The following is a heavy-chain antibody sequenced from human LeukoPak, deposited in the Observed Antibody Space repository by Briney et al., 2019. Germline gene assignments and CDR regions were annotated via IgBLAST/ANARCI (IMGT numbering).Heavy chain of an antibody. Sequence: TGGSLRLSCAASGFTFSSYEMNWVRQTPGKGLEWVSYISSSASTIYYADSVKGRFTISRDNAKNSLYLQMNSLRAEDTAVYYCARDPRYDSKRKFDYWGQGTLVTVSS. CDR2: ISSSASTI. CDR3: ARDPRYDSKRKFDY. CDR1: GFTFSSYE. D-gene: IGHD3-22*01. J-gene: IGHJ4*02. V-gene: IGHV3-48*03.